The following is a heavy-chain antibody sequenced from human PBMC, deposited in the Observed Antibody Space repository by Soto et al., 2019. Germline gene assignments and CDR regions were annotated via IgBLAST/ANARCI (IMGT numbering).Heavy chain of an antibody. CDR2: ISAYNGNT. D-gene: IGHD2-21*02. CDR3: ARAVYGGDSGSWYLDL. CDR1: GYTFTTYS. J-gene: IGHJ2*01. Sequence: QVQLVQSGPELKKPGASVNVSCKASGYTFTTYSNASVRQVPGHGPEWMGWISAYNGNTNYIQRLKGRITMTRDTSTITPHMQLRGLRPDDTAVYYCARAVYGGDSGSWYLDLWGRGTLVTVSS. V-gene: IGHV1-18*01.